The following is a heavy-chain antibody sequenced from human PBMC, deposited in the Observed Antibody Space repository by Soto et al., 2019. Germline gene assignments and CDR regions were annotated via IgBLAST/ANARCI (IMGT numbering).Heavy chain of an antibody. CDR1: GGSISSYY. D-gene: IGHD3-9*01. V-gene: IGHV4-4*07. Sequence: SETLALTCTVSGGSISSYYWSWIRQPAGKGLEWIGRIYTSGSTNYNPSLKSRVTMSVDTSKNQFSLKLSSVTAADTAVYYCARDTWYSYDILTGYPKGGWFDPWGQGTLVTVSS. J-gene: IGHJ5*02. CDR3: ARDTWYSYDILTGYPKGGWFDP. CDR2: IYTSGST.